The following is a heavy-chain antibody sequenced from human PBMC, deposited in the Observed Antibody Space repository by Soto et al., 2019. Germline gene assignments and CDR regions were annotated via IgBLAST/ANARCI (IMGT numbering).Heavy chain of an antibody. D-gene: IGHD3-22*01. Sequence: QIQLVQSGAEWRKPGASVKVSCKASGYSFSFYGINWVRQAPGQGLEWMGWINPSDGNRNFAQKFEDRVTMTTATSTNTVFLELRTLKSDAAARYYFARDRIRGDDRSDFYSWDQGTMLTVSS. J-gene: IGHJ4*02. V-gene: IGHV1-18*01. CDR1: GYSFSFYG. CDR3: ARDRIRGDDRSDFYS. CDR2: INPSDGNR.